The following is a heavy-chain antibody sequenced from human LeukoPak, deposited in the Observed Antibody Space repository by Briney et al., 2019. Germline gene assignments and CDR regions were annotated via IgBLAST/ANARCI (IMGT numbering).Heavy chain of an antibody. CDR3: ARGAGTWYSSSRFGY. J-gene: IGHJ4*02. CDR2: IYYSGST. V-gene: IGHV4-39*07. D-gene: IGHD6-6*01. Sequence: PSETPSLTCTVSGGSISSSSYYWGWIRQPPGKGLEWIGSIYYSGSTYYNPSLKSRVTISVDTSKNQFSLKLSSVTAADTAVYYCARGAGTWYSSSRFGYWGQGTLVTVSS. CDR1: GGSISSSSYY.